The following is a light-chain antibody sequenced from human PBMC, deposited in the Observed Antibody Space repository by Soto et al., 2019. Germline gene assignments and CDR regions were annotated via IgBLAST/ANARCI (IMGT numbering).Light chain of an antibody. V-gene: IGKV3-20*01. CDR1: QSVNSSY. Sequence: EIVLTQSPGTLSLSPGERATLSCRASQSVNSSYLSWDQQKPGQAPRLLIYGSSSRATGIPDRFSGSGSGTDFTLTISRLEPEDFAVYYCQLYGSSPLYTFGQGTELEIK. J-gene: IGKJ2*01. CDR2: GSS. CDR3: QLYGSSPLYT.